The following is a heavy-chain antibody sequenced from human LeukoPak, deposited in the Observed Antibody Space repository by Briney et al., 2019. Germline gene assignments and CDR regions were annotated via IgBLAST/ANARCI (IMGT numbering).Heavy chain of an antibody. CDR1: GGSLSSTTYY. Sequence: SETLSLTCTVSGGSLSSTTYYWGWIRQPPGKGLEWIGSMYYSGSTYYNQSLKSRVTISVDTSKNQFSLKLTSGTAADTAVYYCARHYYDTSGYYPWYFDYWGQGTLVTVSS. V-gene: IGHV4-39*01. D-gene: IGHD3-22*01. CDR2: MYYSGST. CDR3: ARHYYDTSGYYPWYFDY. J-gene: IGHJ4*02.